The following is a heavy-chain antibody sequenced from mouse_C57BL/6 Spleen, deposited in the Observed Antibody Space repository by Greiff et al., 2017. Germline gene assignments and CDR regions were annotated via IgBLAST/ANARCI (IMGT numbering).Heavy chain of an antibody. V-gene: IGHV5-4*03. CDR1: GFTFSSYA. CDR2: ISDGGSYT. J-gene: IGHJ4*01. Sequence: EVMLVESGGGLVKPGGSLKLSCAASGFTFSSYAMSWVRQTPEKRLEWVATISDGGSYTYYPDNVKGRFTISRDNAKNNLYLQMSHLKSEDTAMYYCARGPARRGDAMDYWGQGTSVTVSS. CDR3: ARGPARRGDAMDY. D-gene: IGHD2-12*01.